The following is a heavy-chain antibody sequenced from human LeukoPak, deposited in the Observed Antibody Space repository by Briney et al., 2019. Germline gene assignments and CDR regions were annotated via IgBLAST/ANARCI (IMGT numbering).Heavy chain of an antibody. CDR3: AGHVRDHYDSSGTYYYYYYMDV. D-gene: IGHD3-22*01. Sequence: GGSLKISCKGSGYSFTSYWIGWVRQMPGKGLEWMGIIYPGDSYTRYSPSFQGQVTISADKSISTAYLQWSSLKASDTAMYYCAGHVRDHYDSSGTYYYYYYMDVWGKGTTVTVSS. V-gene: IGHV5-51*01. CDR2: IYPGDSYT. J-gene: IGHJ6*03. CDR1: GYSFTSYW.